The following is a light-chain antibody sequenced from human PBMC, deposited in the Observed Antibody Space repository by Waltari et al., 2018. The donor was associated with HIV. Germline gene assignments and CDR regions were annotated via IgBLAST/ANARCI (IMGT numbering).Light chain of an antibody. CDR1: NLRFYY. V-gene: IGLV3-19*01. J-gene: IGLJ3*02. CDR2: GKT. CDR3: QSRDSSGHHRV. Sequence: SSELTQDPAVSVALGQTVNMTCQGDNLRFYYASWYQQKQRQDPILVFYGKTNRPAGIPDRFSGSTSGSTGSLTITGAQAEDEADYYCQSRDSSGHHRVFGGGTKLTVL.